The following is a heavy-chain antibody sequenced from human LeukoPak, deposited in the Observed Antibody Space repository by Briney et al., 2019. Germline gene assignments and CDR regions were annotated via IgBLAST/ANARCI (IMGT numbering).Heavy chain of an antibody. CDR1: GAPIRTYY. CDR3: AASLTALRPSYYFDF. V-gene: IGHV4-59*01. Sequence: PSETLSLTCAVSGAPIRTYYWTWVRQPPGKGLEWIGYVYHSGSTYYTPSLRRRVAMSIDTSENSFSLKLNSVTAADTAVYYCAASLTALRPSYYFDFWAQGIQVTVSS. D-gene: IGHD6-25*01. CDR2: VYHSGST. J-gene: IGHJ4*02.